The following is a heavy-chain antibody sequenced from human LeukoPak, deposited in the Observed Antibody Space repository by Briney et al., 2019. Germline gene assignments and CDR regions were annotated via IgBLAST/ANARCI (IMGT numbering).Heavy chain of an antibody. Sequence: PGGSLRLSCAASRFTFSKAWMTWVRQAPGKGLEWVATINQDGGEKYYVDSVKGRFTISRDNAKNSLYPQMNSLRAEDTAVYYCARDHVTPGLLFDYWGQGNLVTVSS. D-gene: IGHD2-21*01. J-gene: IGHJ4*02. CDR1: RFTFSKAW. V-gene: IGHV3-7*01. CDR2: INQDGGEK. CDR3: ARDHVTPGLLFDY.